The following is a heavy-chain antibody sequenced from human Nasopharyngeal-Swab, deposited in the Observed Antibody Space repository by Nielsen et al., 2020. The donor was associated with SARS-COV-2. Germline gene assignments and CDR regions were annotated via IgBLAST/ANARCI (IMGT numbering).Heavy chain of an antibody. CDR1: GFTFRDHA. D-gene: IGHD6-25*01. V-gene: IGHV3-23*01. Sequence: GGFLRLSCEASGFTFRDHAMTWVRQAPGKGLEWVSTISGSGNTHYADSVKGRFTISRDNSKNTVFLQMNSLRAEDTAIYSCASWAGSSRDYYGPLDYWGQGNLVTVSS. CDR3: ASWAGSSRDYYGPLDY. CDR2: ISGSGNT. J-gene: IGHJ4*02.